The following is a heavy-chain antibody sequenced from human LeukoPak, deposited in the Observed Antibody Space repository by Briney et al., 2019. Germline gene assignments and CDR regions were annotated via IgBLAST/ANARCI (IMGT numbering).Heavy chain of an antibody. CDR2: IYYSGST. Sequence: SETLSLTCTVSGGSVSSGSYYWSWIRQPPGKGLEWIGYIYYSGSTNYNPSLKSRVTISVDTSKNQFSLKLSSVTAADTAVYYCARAGDDILTGFDYWGQGTLVTVSS. CDR1: GGSVSSGSYY. D-gene: IGHD3-9*01. J-gene: IGHJ4*02. CDR3: ARAGDDILTGFDY. V-gene: IGHV4-61*01.